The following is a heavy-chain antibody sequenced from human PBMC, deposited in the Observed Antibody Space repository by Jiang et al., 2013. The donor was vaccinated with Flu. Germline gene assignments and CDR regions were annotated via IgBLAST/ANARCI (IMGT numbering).Heavy chain of an antibody. CDR2: INTNTGNP. CDR1: YTFTSYA. CDR3: ARDSSYYDFWSGYYFSSGYYYYGMDV. V-gene: IGHV7-4-1*01. D-gene: IGHD3-3*01. Sequence: YTFTSYAMNWVRQAPGQGLEWMGWINTNTGNPTYAQGFTGRFVFSLDTSVSTAYLQICSLKAEDTAVYYCARDSSYYDFWSGYYFSSGYYYYGMDVWGQGTTVTVSS. J-gene: IGHJ6*02.